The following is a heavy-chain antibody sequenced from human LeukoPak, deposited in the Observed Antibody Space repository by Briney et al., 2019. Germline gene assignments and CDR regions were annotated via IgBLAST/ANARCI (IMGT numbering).Heavy chain of an antibody. CDR3: ARLIFTVQLCGFDY. J-gene: IGHJ4*02. CDR1: GGSLRGYY. D-gene: IGHD5-24*01. V-gene: IGHV4-34*01. Sequence: PSETLSLTCDVYGGSLRGYYWSWIRQPPGKGLEWIGEINYGGSTTYNPSLKSQVTISIDTSKNQFSLNLTSATAADTAVYYCARLIFTVQLCGFDYWGQGTLVTVSS. CDR2: INYGGST.